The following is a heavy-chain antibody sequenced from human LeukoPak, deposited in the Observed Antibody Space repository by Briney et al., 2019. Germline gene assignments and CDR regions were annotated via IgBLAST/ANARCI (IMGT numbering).Heavy chain of an antibody. J-gene: IGHJ3*02. V-gene: IGHV3-21*01. Sequence: PGGSLRLSCAASGFTFSTYSMNWVRQAPGKGLEWVSSISSSSSYIYYADSVKGRFTISRDNSKNTLYLQMNSLRAEDTAVYYCAKQTGLVLDAFDIWGQGTMVTVSS. CDR2: ISSSSSYI. D-gene: IGHD6-19*01. CDR3: AKQTGLVLDAFDI. CDR1: GFTFSTYS.